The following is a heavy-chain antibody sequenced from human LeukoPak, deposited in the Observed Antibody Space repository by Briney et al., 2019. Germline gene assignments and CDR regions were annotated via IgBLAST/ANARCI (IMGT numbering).Heavy chain of an antibody. J-gene: IGHJ4*02. CDR2: ISHSGRT. CDR1: GGSISSYY. Sequence: SETLSLTCTVSGGSISSYYWSWIRQPPGKGLKWIGYISHSGRTNYNPSLKSRVTISVDTSRKQFSLKLNSVTAADTAVYFCAREDTSGLEGYFDDWGQGTLVTVSS. CDR3: AREDTSGLEGYFDD. V-gene: IGHV4-59*08. D-gene: IGHD3-10*01.